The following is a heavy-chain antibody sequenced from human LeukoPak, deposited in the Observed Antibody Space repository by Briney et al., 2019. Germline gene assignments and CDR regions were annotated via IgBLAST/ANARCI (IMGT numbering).Heavy chain of an antibody. V-gene: IGHV4-38-2*01. Sequence: SETLSLTCAVSGYSISSGYYWGWIRQPPGKVLEWIGSIYHSGSTYYNPSLKSRVTISVDTSKNQFSLKLSSVTAADTAVYYCSRLGRTVARDYYYYMDVWGKGTTVTVSS. CDR1: GYSISSGYY. J-gene: IGHJ6*03. CDR2: IYHSGST. D-gene: IGHD4-23*01. CDR3: SRLGRTVARDYYYYMDV.